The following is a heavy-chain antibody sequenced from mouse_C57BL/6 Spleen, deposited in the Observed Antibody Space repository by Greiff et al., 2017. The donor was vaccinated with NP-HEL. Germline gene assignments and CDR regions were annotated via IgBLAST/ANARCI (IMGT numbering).Heavy chain of an antibody. CDR2: ISSGSSTI. J-gene: IGHJ3*01. Sequence: EVQVVESGGGLVKPGGSLKLSCAASGFTFSDYGMHWVRQAPEKGLEWVAYISSGSSTIYYADTVQGRFTISRDNAKNTLFLQMTSLRSEDTAMYYCTRQGSKAWFAYWGQGTLVTVSA. D-gene: IGHD1-1*01. V-gene: IGHV5-17*01. CDR1: GFTFSDYG. CDR3: TRQGSKAWFAY.